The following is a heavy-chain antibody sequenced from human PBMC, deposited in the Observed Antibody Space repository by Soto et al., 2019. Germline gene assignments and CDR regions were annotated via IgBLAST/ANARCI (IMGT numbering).Heavy chain of an antibody. CDR1: GYTFTNYD. Sequence: DSVKVSCKASGYTFTNYDINWVRQATGQGLEWMGWMNPNSGNTGYVQKFQGRVTMTRDTSMSTAYMELSSLRSDDTAVYYCARKAIVGPTGYYYYGMDVWGQGTTVTVSS. J-gene: IGHJ6*02. CDR3: ARKAIVGPTGYYYYGMDV. V-gene: IGHV1-8*01. CDR2: MNPNSGNT. D-gene: IGHD1-26*01.